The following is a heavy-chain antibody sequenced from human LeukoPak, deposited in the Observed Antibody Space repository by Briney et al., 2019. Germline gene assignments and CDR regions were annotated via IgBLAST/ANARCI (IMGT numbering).Heavy chain of an antibody. CDR1: GYTFTRYY. CDR2: INPSGGST. V-gene: IGHV1-46*01. CDR3: AKDGWMDF. Sequence: ASVKVSCKASGYTFTRYYMHWVRQAPGQGLEWMGIINPSGGSTTYAQKFQGRVSVTSDTSTSTVYMELSSLRSEDTALYYCAKDGWMDFWGQGTPVTVSS. D-gene: IGHD3/OR15-3a*01. J-gene: IGHJ4*02.